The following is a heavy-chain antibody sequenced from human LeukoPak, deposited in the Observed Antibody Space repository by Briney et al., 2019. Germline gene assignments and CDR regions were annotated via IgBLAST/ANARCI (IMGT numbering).Heavy chain of an antibody. Sequence: SETLSLTCTVSGVSIISGDYYWNWIRQPPGKGLEWIGYIYYSGNTYYNPSLKSRVTISVDTSKSQFSLKLSSVTAADTAVYYCARVTSIAAAFDYWGQGTLVTVSS. CDR2: IYYSGNT. V-gene: IGHV4-30-4*08. J-gene: IGHJ4*02. D-gene: IGHD6-13*01. CDR3: ARVTSIAAAFDY. CDR1: GVSIISGDYY.